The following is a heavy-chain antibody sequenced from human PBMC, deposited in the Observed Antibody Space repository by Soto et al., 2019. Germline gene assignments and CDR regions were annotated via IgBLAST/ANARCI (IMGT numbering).Heavy chain of an antibody. CDR2: MNPKTGNT. CDR3: ARGRLGPELGGGPPTWYFDL. V-gene: IGHV1-8*01. Sequence: QVQLVQSGTEVKKPGASVKVSCKAAGYTFTSYDINWVRQAPGQGLEWMGWMNPKTGNTGYAQKFQGRVTLTRNTSITTAYMELRSLRFEDTAIYFCARGRLGPELGGGPPTWYFDLWGRGTLVTVYS. CDR1: GYTFTSYD. J-gene: IGHJ2*01. D-gene: IGHD2-21*01.